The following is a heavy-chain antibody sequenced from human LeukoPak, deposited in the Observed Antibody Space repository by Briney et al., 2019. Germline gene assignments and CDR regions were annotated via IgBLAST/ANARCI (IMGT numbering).Heavy chain of an antibody. J-gene: IGHJ4*02. CDR2: IYKSGST. CDR1: GGSNGTYY. CDR3: ARVTGAFDY. D-gene: IGHD3-9*01. Sequence: SETLSLTCTVSGGSNGTYYWSWIRQPAGKGLEWIGRIYKSGSTNYNPSLESRVTMSVDTSKGQFSLRLSSVTAADTAVYYCARVTGAFDYWGQGTLVTVSS. V-gene: IGHV4-4*07.